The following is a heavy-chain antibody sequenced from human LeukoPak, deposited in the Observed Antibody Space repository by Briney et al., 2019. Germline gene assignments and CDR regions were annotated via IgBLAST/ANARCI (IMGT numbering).Heavy chain of an antibody. J-gene: IGHJ4*02. Sequence: PGGSLRLSCAASGFTFSSYAMSWVRQAPGKGLEWVSAISGSGGSTYYADSVKGRFTISRDNSKNTLHLQMNSLRAEDTAVYYCAKGLTGTTSHLDYWGQGTLVTVSS. CDR1: GFTFSSYA. CDR2: ISGSGGST. D-gene: IGHD1-7*01. V-gene: IGHV3-23*01. CDR3: AKGLTGTTSHLDY.